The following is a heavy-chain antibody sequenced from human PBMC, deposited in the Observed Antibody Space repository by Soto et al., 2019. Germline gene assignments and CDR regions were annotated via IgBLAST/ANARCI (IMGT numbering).Heavy chain of an antibody. CDR3: ARGGRSSGWAPDY. CDR1: GWSFSCYY. J-gene: IGHJ4*02. D-gene: IGHD1-26*01. V-gene: IGHV4-34*01. Sequence: ETLSLTCAVYGWSFSCYYWSWIRMPPGKGLEWIGEINHSGSTNYNPSLKSRVTISVDTSKNQFSLKLSSVTAADTAVYYCARGGRSSGWAPDYWGQGTLVTFSS. CDR2: INHSGST.